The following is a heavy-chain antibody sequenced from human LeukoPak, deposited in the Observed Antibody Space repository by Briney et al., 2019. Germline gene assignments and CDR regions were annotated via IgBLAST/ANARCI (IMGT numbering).Heavy chain of an antibody. V-gene: IGHV3-7*01. D-gene: IGHD4-17*01. CDR2: IKQDGSEK. CDR3: ARGGNHGDYWYFDL. CDR1: GFTFTTFW. J-gene: IGHJ2*01. Sequence: PGGSLRLSCVASGFTFTTFWMSWVRQAPGKGPEWVANIKQDGSEKYYVGSVKGRFTISRDNAETSLHLQMNSLRAEDTAVYYCARGGNHGDYWYFDLWGRGTLVTVSS.